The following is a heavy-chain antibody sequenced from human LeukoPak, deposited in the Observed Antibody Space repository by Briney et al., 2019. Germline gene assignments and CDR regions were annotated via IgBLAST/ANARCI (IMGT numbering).Heavy chain of an antibody. J-gene: IGHJ4*02. CDR1: GFTFSSYG. V-gene: IGHV3-30*02. CDR2: IRYDGISK. D-gene: IGHD1-26*01. Sequence: PGGSLRLSCAASGFTFSSYGMHWVRQAPGKGLEWVAFIRYDGISKYYADSVKGRFTISRDNSKNTLYLQMNSLRAEDTALYYCAKGSGRGSYFDYWGQGTLVTVSS. CDR3: AKGSGRGSYFDY.